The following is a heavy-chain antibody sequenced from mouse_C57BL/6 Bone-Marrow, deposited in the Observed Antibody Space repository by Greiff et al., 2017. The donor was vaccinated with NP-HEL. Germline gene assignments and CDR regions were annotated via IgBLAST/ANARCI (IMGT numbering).Heavy chain of an antibody. V-gene: IGHV1-76*01. CDR1: GYTFTDYY. CDR2: IYPGSGNT. CDR3: ARSYSNPYYFDY. J-gene: IGHJ2*01. D-gene: IGHD2-5*01. Sequence: VQLQQSGAELVRPGASVKLSCKASGYTFTDYYINWVKQRPGQGLEWIARIYPGSGNTYYNEKFKGKATLTAEKSSSTAYMQLSSLTSEDSAVYFCARSYSNPYYFDYWGQGTTLTVSS.